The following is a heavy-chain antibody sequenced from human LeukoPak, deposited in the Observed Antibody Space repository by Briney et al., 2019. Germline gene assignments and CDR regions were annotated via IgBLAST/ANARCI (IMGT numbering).Heavy chain of an antibody. CDR3: ARHYYGSGSFYYYGMDV. V-gene: IGHV5-51*01. CDR2: IYPGASDT. Sequence: GESLKISCKGSGYSFTSYWIGWVRQMPGKGLEWMGIIYPGASDTRYSPSFQGQVTISADKSISTAYLQWSSLKASDTAMYYCARHYYGSGSFYYYGMDVWGQGTTVTVSS. D-gene: IGHD3-10*01. CDR1: GYSFTSYW. J-gene: IGHJ6*02.